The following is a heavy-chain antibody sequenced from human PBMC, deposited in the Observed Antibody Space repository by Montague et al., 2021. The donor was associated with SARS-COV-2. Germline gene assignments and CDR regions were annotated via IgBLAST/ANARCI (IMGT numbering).Heavy chain of an antibody. CDR3: GRGVVAATPVVDY. J-gene: IGHJ4*02. D-gene: IGHD2-15*01. CDR1: GDSISSFY. V-gene: IGHV4-4*07. Sequence: SETLSLTCTVSGDSISSFYWNWIRQPAGKGLKWIGRIYASGGTNXNPSLKSRVTMSVDTSKNQLSLKLNSVTAADTAVYYCGRGVVAATPVVDYWGRGTLVTVSS. CDR2: IYASGGT.